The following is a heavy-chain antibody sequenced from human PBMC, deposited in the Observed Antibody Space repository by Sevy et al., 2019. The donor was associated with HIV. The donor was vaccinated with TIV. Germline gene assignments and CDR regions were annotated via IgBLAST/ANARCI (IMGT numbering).Heavy chain of an antibody. CDR3: ASAGIVVVVAARKEHYGMDV. CDR1: GFTFSSYW. Sequence: GGSLRLSCAASGFTFSSYWMSWVRQAPGKGLEWVANIKQDGSEKYYVDSVKGRFTISRENAKNSLYLQMNSLRAEDTAVYYCASAGIVVVVAARKEHYGMDVWGQGTTVTVSS. CDR2: IKQDGSEK. V-gene: IGHV3-7*01. J-gene: IGHJ6*02. D-gene: IGHD2-15*01.